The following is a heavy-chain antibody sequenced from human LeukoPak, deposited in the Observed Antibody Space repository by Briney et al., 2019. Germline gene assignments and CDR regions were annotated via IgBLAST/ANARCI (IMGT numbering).Heavy chain of an antibody. V-gene: IGHV3-66*02. CDR1: GFTVSSNY. CDR2: ISSGGST. J-gene: IGHJ1*01. Sequence: GGSLRLSCAASGFTVSSNYMGWVRQAPGKGLECVSLISSGGSTYYADSVKGRLSISRDNSKNTLYLQMSSLRLEDTAVYYCARLRACGSTSCQTYTDYFQHWGQGTLVTVSS. CDR3: ARLRACGSTSCQTYTDYFQH. D-gene: IGHD2-2*01.